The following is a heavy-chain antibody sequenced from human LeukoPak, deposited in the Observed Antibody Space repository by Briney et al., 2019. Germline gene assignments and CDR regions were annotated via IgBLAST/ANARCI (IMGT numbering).Heavy chain of an antibody. Sequence: GASVKVSCKASGYTFTGYHMHWVRQAPGQGLEWMGWINPNSGGTNYAQKFQGWVTMTRDTSISTAYMELSRLRSDDTAVYYCAVGVDTAMVMYDYWGQGTLVTVSS. D-gene: IGHD5-18*01. CDR3: AVGVDTAMVMYDY. CDR1: GYTFTGYH. CDR2: INPNSGGT. J-gene: IGHJ4*02. V-gene: IGHV1-2*04.